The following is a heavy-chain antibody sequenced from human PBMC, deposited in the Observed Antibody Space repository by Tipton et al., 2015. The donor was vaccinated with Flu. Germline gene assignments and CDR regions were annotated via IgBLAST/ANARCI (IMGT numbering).Heavy chain of an antibody. CDR3: ARWGFIYGGNTHEWFDP. Sequence: TLSLTCTVSGYSISSGYYWGWIRQPPGKGLEWIGSIYHSGSTYYTPSLKSRVTISVDTSKNQFSLKLSSVTAADTAVYYCARWGFIYGGNTHEWFDPWGQGTLVTVSS. J-gene: IGHJ5*02. CDR2: IYHSGST. V-gene: IGHV4-38-2*02. D-gene: IGHD4-23*01. CDR1: GYSISSGYY.